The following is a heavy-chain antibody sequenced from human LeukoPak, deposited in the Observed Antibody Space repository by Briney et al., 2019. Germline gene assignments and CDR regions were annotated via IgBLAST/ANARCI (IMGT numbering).Heavy chain of an antibody. CDR3: AKESRGWYFDY. Sequence: ASVKVSCKASGYTFTGYHVHWVRQAPGQGLEWMGWINPNSGGTNYAQKFQGRVTMTGDTSISTAYMELSRLSSDDTAVYYCAKESRGWYFDYWGQGTLVTVSS. CDR1: GYTFTGYH. CDR2: INPNSGGT. D-gene: IGHD6-19*01. J-gene: IGHJ4*02. V-gene: IGHV1-2*02.